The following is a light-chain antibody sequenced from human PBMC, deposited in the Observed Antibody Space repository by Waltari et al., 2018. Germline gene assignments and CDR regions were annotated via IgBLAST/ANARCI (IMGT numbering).Light chain of an antibody. CDR2: DVI. CDR1: SSDIGDYNS. Sequence: QSALTQPRSVSGSPGQSVTFSCTGPSSDIGDYNSVSWYQQHPGKAPKLMIYDVIKRPSGVPDRFSGSKSVNTASLTISGLQAEDEADYYCCSYAGRYTPYVFGTGTKVTVL. J-gene: IGLJ1*01. CDR3: CSYAGRYTPYV. V-gene: IGLV2-11*01.